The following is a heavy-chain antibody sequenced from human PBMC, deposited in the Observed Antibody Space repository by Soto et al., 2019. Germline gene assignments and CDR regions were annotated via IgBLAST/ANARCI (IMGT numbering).Heavy chain of an antibody. J-gene: IGHJ4*02. V-gene: IGHV3-23*01. CDR2: ISVSGGST. Sequence: PGGSLRRSCAASGFTFPSYAMSWVRQAPGKGLEWGSAISVSGGSTYYADSVNGRFTISRDNSKNTLYLQMNSLRAEDTAVYYCAKCPKPRITIFGVVIYYFDYWGQGTLVTVSS. CDR3: AKCPKPRITIFGVVIYYFDY. D-gene: IGHD3-3*01. CDR1: GFTFPSYA.